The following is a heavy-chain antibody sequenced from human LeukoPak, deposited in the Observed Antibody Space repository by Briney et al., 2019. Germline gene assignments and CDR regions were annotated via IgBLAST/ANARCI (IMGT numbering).Heavy chain of an antibody. CDR2: IYYSGST. CDR1: GGSISSYY. J-gene: IGHJ4*02. D-gene: IGHD5-12*01. CDR3: ARVTGYMVEDYFDY. Sequence: PSETLSLTCTVSGGSISSYYWSWIRQPPGKGLEWIGYIYYSGSTNYNPSLKSRVTISVDTSKNQFSLKLSSVTAADTAVYYCARVTGYMVEDYFDYWGQGTLVTVSS. V-gene: IGHV4-59*01.